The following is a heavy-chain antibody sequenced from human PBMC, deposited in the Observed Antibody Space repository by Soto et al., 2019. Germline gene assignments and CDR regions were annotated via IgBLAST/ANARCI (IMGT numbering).Heavy chain of an antibody. CDR2: IIPILGIA. J-gene: IGHJ5*02. D-gene: IGHD3-9*01. Sequence: ASVKGSCKGSGGTFSSDTIIWVRQAPGQGLEWMGRIIPILGIANYAQKFQGRVTITADKSTSTAYMELSSLRSEDTAVYYCAREAMRYYDILTGSHWFDPWGQGTLVTVSS. CDR3: AREAMRYYDILTGSHWFDP. V-gene: IGHV1-69*04. CDR1: GGTFSSDT.